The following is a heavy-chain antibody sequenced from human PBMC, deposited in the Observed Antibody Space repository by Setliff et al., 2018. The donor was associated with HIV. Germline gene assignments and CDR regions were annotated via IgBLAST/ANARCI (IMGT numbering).Heavy chain of an antibody. Sequence: SETLSLTCTVSGGSISSSSYYWGWIRQPPGKGLEWIGSIDYSGSTYYNPSLKSRVTISVDTSKSQFSLKLSSVTAADTAVYYGARKPGFCSGGGCRGYFDYWGQGTLVTVSS. CDR2: IDYSGST. J-gene: IGHJ4*02. CDR3: ARKPGFCSGGGCRGYFDY. CDR1: GGSISSSSYY. V-gene: IGHV4-39*07. D-gene: IGHD2-15*01.